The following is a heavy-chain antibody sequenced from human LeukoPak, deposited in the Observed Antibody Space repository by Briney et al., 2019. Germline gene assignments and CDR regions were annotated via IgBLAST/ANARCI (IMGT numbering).Heavy chain of an antibody. CDR1: GFTFNSYA. V-gene: IGHV3-23*01. CDR2: ISNSDDTT. D-gene: IGHD3-16*01. CDR3: AKDPTYCAYTSCY. J-gene: IGHJ4*02. Sequence: GGSLRLSCAASGFTFNSYALNWVRQAPGKGLEWVSGISNSDDTTYYADSVKGRFTISRDNSKNTLYLQMTSLRAEDTATYFCAKDPTYCAYTSCYWGQGTLVTVSS.